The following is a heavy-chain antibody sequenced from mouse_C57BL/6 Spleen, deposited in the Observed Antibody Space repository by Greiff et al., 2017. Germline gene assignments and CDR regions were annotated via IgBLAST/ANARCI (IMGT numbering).Heavy chain of an antibody. V-gene: IGHV5-4*01. Sequence: DVQLVESGGGLVKPGGSLKLSCAASGFTFSSYAMSWVRQTPEKRLEWVATISDGGSYTYYPDNVKGRFTISRDNAKNNLYLQMSHLKSEDTAMYYCARAGYAMDYWGQGTSVTVSS. J-gene: IGHJ4*01. CDR1: GFTFSSYA. CDR3: ARAGYAMDY. CDR2: ISDGGSYT.